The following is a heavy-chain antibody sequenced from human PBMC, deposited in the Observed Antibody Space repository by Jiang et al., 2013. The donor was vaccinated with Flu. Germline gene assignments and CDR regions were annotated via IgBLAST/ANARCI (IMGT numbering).Heavy chain of an antibody. D-gene: IGHD3-10*01. CDR3: ATGEAFGESLYYFDY. CDR2: FDPEDGET. J-gene: IGHJ4*02. V-gene: IGHV1-24*01. Sequence: RQAPGKGLEWMGGFDPEDGETIYAQKFQGRVTMTEDTSTDTAYMELSSLRSEDTAVYYCATGEAFGESLYYFDYWGQGTLATVSS.